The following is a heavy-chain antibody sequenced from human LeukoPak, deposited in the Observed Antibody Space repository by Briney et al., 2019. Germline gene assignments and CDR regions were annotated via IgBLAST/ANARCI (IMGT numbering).Heavy chain of an antibody. CDR3: ARRHDNTGYFVY. Sequence: GEPLKISCKASGYSFTTYWIGWVRQMPGKGLEWMGTIYPGDSDTRYSPSFQDQVTISADKSISSAYLQWSSLKASDTAMYYCARRHDNTGYFVYWGQGTLVTVSS. V-gene: IGHV5-51*01. CDR2: IYPGDSDT. CDR1: GYSFTTYW. J-gene: IGHJ4*02. D-gene: IGHD3-22*01.